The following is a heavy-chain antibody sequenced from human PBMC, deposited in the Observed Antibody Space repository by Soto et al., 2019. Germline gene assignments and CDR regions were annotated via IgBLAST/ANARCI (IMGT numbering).Heavy chain of an antibody. J-gene: IGHJ5*02. CDR2: IYYSGST. D-gene: IGHD3-3*01. Sequence: SEILSLTCTVSGGSISSYYWSWIRQPPGKGLEWIGYIYYSGSTNYNPSLKSRVTISVDTSKNQFSLKLSSVTAADTAVYYCAAQYYDFWSGFTGWFDPWGQGTLVTVSS. V-gene: IGHV4-59*08. CDR1: GGSISSYY. CDR3: AAQYYDFWSGFTGWFDP.